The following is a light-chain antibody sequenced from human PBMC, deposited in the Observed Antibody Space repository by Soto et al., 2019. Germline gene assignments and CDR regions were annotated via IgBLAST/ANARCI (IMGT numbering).Light chain of an antibody. CDR3: QQSYSTPQVT. Sequence: DIQMTQSPSSLXASVGDRVTXTCRASQSISSYLNWYQQKPGKAPKLLIYAASSLQSGVPSRFSGSGSGTDFTLTISSLQPEDFATYYCQQSYSTPQVTFGQGTKLEIK. CDR1: QSISSY. J-gene: IGKJ2*01. CDR2: AAS. V-gene: IGKV1-39*01.